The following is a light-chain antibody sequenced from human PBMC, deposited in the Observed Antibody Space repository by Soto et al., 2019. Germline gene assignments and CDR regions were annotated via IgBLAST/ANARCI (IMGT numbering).Light chain of an antibody. J-gene: IGLJ1*01. CDR1: SSDVGAYDY. Sequence: QSVLTQPRSVSGSPGQSVTISCTGTSSDVGAYDYVSWYQQHPDKAPKLIIYDVTMRPSGVPDRFSGSKSGNTASLTISGLQSEDEADYYCSSYSSSTTLYVFGSGTKVTVL. CDR3: SSYSSSTTLYV. V-gene: IGLV2-11*01. CDR2: DVT.